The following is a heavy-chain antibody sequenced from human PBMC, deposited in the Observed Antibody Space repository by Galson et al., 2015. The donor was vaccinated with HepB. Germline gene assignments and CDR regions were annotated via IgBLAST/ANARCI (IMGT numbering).Heavy chain of an antibody. CDR3: AKDIVATIWDYFDN. D-gene: IGHD5-12*01. Sequence: SLRLSCAASGFTFSSYAMTWVRQAPGKGLEWLSGISGSGGPTYYADSVKGRFTISRDNSRNTLYLQMNSLRVEDTAVYYCAKDIVATIWDYFDNWGQGTLVTVSS. J-gene: IGHJ4*02. V-gene: IGHV3-23*01. CDR2: ISGSGGPT. CDR1: GFTFSSYA.